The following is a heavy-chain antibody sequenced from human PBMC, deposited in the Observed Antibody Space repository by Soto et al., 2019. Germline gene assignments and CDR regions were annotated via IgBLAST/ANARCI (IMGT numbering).Heavy chain of an antibody. D-gene: IGHD1-1*01. V-gene: IGHV3-74*03. CDR1: GFSFNNYW. CDR2: IESDGSRT. CDR3: ARDYHGNGIEF. Sequence: EVQLVESGGGLVQPGGSLRLSCAASGFSFNNYWMHWVRQAPGKGLVWVSHIESDGSRTTYADSVRGRFTISRDNAKNALYLQKNSLRAGDTAVYYCARDYHGNGIEFWGQGTLVTVSS. J-gene: IGHJ4*02.